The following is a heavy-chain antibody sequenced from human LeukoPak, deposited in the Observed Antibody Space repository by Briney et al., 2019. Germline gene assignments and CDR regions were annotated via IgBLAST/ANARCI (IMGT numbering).Heavy chain of an antibody. CDR1: GSSISSYY. CDR2: IYTSGST. J-gene: IGHJ5*02. CDR3: ARELITFGGVIVRNNWFDP. Sequence: SETLSLTCTVSGSSISSYYWSWIRQPAGKGLEWIGRIYTSGSTNYNPSLKSRVTMSIDTSKNQSSLKLSSVTAADTAVYYCARELITFGGVIVRNNWFDPWGQGTLVTVSS. D-gene: IGHD3-16*02. V-gene: IGHV4-4*07.